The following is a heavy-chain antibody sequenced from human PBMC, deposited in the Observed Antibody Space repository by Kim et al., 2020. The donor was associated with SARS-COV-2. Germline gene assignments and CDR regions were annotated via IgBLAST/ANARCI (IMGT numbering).Heavy chain of an antibody. J-gene: IGHJ4*02. D-gene: IGHD1-7*01. CDR3: AKGVSGTEYYFAY. Sequence: YADSGKGRFTISRANSKNTLYLQMNSLRAEDTAVYYCAKGVSGTEYYFAYWGQGTLVTVSS. V-gene: IGHV3-23*01.